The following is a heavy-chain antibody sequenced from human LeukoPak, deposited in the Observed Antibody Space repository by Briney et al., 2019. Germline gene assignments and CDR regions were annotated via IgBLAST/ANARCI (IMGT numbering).Heavy chain of an antibody. CDR2: ISSSGSTI. Sequence: GGSLRLSCAASGFTFSDYYMSWSRQAPGKGLEWVSYISSSGSTIYYADSVRGRFTISRDNAKNSLYLQMNSLRAEDTAVYYCAREISGERTYYFDYWGQGTLVTVSS. CDR3: AREISGERTYYFDY. J-gene: IGHJ4*02. CDR1: GFTFSDYY. V-gene: IGHV3-11*01. D-gene: IGHD1-26*01.